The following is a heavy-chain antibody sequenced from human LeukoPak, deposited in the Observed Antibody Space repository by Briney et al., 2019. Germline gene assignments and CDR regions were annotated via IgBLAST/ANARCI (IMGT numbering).Heavy chain of an antibody. CDR1: GGSISSGGYY. D-gene: IGHD3-10*01. CDR2: IYYSGST. Sequence: SETLSLTCTVSGGSISSGGYYWSWIRQHPGKGLEWIGYIYYSGSTYYNPSLKSRVTISVDTSKNQFSLKLSSVTAADTAVYYCAREHRFGGYYYGMDVWGQGTTVTVSS. CDR3: AREHRFGGYYYGMDV. V-gene: IGHV4-31*03. J-gene: IGHJ6*02.